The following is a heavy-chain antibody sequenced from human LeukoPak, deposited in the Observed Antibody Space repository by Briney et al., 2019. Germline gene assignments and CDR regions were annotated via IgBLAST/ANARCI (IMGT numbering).Heavy chain of an antibody. Sequence: GGSLTLSCAASGFTFSSYAMSWVRQAPGKGLEWVSAISGSGGSTYYADSVQGRSTISRDNSKNTLYLQMNSLRAEDTAVYYCAKDGSSSPRELFMDVWGKGTTVTVSS. V-gene: IGHV3-23*01. CDR1: GFTFSSYA. J-gene: IGHJ6*03. CDR3: AKDGSSSPRELFMDV. CDR2: ISGSGGST. D-gene: IGHD6-13*01.